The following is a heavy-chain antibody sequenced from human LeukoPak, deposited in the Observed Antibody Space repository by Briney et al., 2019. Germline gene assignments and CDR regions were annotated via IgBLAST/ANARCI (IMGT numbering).Heavy chain of an antibody. J-gene: IGHJ3*02. CDR1: GFTVSSNY. D-gene: IGHD5-12*01. Sequence: GGSLRLSCAASGFTVSSNYMSWVRQAPGKGLEWVSVIYSGGSTYYADSVKGRFTISRDNSKNTLYLQMNSLRAEDTAVYYCAKVTQGGYDYHDAFDIWGQGTMVTVSS. CDR2: IYSGGST. V-gene: IGHV3-53*01. CDR3: AKVTQGGYDYHDAFDI.